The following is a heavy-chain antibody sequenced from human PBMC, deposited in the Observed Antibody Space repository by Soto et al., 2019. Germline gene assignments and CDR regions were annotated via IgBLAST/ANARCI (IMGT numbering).Heavy chain of an antibody. V-gene: IGHV1-18*01. CDR3: ARAEAEVTSHFDL. Sequence: QVQLVQAGGELKNPGASVKMSCKASGYKFTTYGISWVRQAPGQGLEWMGWISAKNGNTDYAQKFQGRVILTTDTSTSTGYMDLRSLRSDDTALYYCARAEAEVTSHFDLWGQGTLVIVSS. D-gene: IGHD2-21*02. CDR1: GYKFTTYG. CDR2: ISAKNGNT. J-gene: IGHJ4*02.